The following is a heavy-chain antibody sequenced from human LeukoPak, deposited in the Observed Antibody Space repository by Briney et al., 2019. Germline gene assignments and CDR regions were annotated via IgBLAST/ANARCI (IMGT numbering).Heavy chain of an antibody. Sequence: SETLSLTCTVSGGSISSYYWSWIRQPPGKGLEWIGYIYYSGSTNYNPSFKSRVTISVDTSKNQFSLKLSSVTAADTAVYYCARDRERYYGSGSFDYWGQGTLVTVSS. CDR3: ARDRERYYGSGSFDY. J-gene: IGHJ4*02. CDR2: IYYSGST. D-gene: IGHD3-10*01. CDR1: GGSISSYY. V-gene: IGHV4-59*01.